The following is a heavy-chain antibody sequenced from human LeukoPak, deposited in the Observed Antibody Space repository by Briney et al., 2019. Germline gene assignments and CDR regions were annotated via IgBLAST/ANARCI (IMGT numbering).Heavy chain of an antibody. V-gene: IGHV3-9*01. CDR2: INWNSGSI. D-gene: IGHD1-14*01. Sequence: PGRSLRLSCAASGFTFEDYAMHWVRQAPGKGLEWVSGINWNSGSIGYADSVKGRFTISRDNVMNSLYLRMNSLRPEDTALYYCVKDRRNPYRPEGPFDPWGQGTLVTVSS. CDR3: VKDRRNPYRPEGPFDP. J-gene: IGHJ5*02. CDR1: GFTFEDYA.